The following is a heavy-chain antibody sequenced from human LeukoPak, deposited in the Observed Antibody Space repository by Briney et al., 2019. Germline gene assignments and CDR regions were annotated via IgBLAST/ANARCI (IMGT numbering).Heavy chain of an antibody. CDR2: INPNSGGT. V-gene: IGHV1-2*02. J-gene: IGHJ6*02. Sequence: ASVKVSCKASGYTFTDYHMHWVRQAPGQGLEWMGWINPNSGGTKYAQMFQGRVTMTRDTSISTAYMELSSLRSDDTAVYYCARAVSAATWGFYGMDVWGQGTTVTVSS. CDR1: GYTFTDYH. D-gene: IGHD4-17*01. CDR3: ARAVSAATWGFYGMDV.